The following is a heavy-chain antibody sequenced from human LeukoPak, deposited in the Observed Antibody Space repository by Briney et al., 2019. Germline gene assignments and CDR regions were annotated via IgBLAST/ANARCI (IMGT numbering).Heavy chain of an antibody. D-gene: IGHD3-22*01. CDR1: GYTFTGYY. CDR3: ARVAPSVVSYYDSSGYYTNWYFDL. CDR2: INPNSGGT. V-gene: IGHV1-2*02. J-gene: IGHJ2*01. Sequence: GASVKVSCKASGYTFTGYYMHWVRQAPGQGLEWMGWINPNSGGTNYAQKFQGRVTMTRDTSISTAYMELSRLRSDDTAVYYCARVAPSVVSYYDSSGYYTNWYFDLWGRGTLVTVSS.